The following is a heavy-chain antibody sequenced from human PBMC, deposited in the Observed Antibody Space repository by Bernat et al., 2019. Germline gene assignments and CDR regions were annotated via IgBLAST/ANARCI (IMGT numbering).Heavy chain of an antibody. J-gene: IGHJ4*02. V-gene: IGHV3-30*18. CDR1: GFSFSRYG. Sequence: QVHLVESGGGVVQPGRSLRLSCAASGFSFSRYGMHWVRQAPGKGLEWVAVISYDGSNKYYADSVKGRFTISRDNSKNTLYLQMNSLRAEDTAVYYCAKDKGLDYWGQGTLVTVSS. CDR2: ISYDGSNK. CDR3: AKDKGLDY.